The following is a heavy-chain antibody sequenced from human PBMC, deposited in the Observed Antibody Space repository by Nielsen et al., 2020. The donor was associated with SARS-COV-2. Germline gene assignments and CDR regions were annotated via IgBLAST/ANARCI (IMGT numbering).Heavy chain of an antibody. CDR2: IKQDGSEK. V-gene: IGHV3-7*01. CDR3: ARAAYSYGDY. Sequence: GGSLRLSCAASGFTFSSYAMSWVRQAPGKGLEWVANIKQDGSEKYYVDSVKGRFTISRDNAKNSLYLQMNSLRAEDTAVYYCARAAYSYGDYWGQGTLVTVSS. J-gene: IGHJ4*02. CDR1: GFTFSSYA. D-gene: IGHD5-18*01.